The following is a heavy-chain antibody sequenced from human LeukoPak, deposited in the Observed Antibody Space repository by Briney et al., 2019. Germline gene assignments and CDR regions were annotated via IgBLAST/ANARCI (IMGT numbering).Heavy chain of an antibody. CDR3: ASPRGGIAVAGTWGTFDI. Sequence: PSETLSLTCTVSGGSISSSSYYWGWLRQPPGKGLEWLGSIYYSGSTYYNPSLRSRVTISVDTSKNQFSLKLSSVTAADTAVYYCASPRGGIAVAGTWGTFDIWGQGTMVTVSS. D-gene: IGHD6-19*01. CDR2: IYYSGST. CDR1: GGSISSSSYY. V-gene: IGHV4-39*01. J-gene: IGHJ3*02.